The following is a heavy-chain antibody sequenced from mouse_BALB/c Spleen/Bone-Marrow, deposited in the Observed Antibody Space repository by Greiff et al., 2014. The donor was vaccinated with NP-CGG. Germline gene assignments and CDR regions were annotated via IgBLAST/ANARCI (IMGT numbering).Heavy chain of an antibody. CDR3: ARYYPFAY. CDR1: GFNIKDSY. Sequence: VHVKQSGAELVKPGASVKLSCTASGFNIKDSYLHWVKQRPEQGLDWIGRIDPAKGNTNYDPKFQGKATITADTSSNTAYLQLIRLTSEVTAVECFARYYPFAYWGQGTLVTVSA. CDR2: IDPAKGNT. V-gene: IGHV14-3*02. D-gene: IGHD1-1*01. J-gene: IGHJ3*01.